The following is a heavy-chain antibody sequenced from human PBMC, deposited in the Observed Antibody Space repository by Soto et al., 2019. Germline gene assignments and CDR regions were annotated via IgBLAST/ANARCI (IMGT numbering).Heavy chain of an antibody. V-gene: IGHV3-23*01. CDR3: APHVSCSGGSCQYDAVAI. Sequence: EVQVLESGGGLVQPGGTLRLSCEGSGFTVSSHAMTWIRQAPGKGPEWVSTVTADGGTYYADSAEGRFAMSRDTSENTLYVLMNSPGAEDTAAYYCAPHVSCSGGSCQYDAVAIRGQGTMVTVSS. D-gene: IGHD2-15*01. CDR1: GFTVSSHA. CDR2: VTADGGT. J-gene: IGHJ3*02.